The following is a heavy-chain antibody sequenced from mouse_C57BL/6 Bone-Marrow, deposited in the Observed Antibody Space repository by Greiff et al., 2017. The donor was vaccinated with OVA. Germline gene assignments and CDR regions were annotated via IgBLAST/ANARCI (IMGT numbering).Heavy chain of an antibody. D-gene: IGHD1-1*01. CDR2: IYPRRGNT. CDR1: GYTFTSYG. CDR3: AREIYYYGSSIYFDY. V-gene: IGHV1-81*01. J-gene: IGHJ2*01. Sequence: VQLQQSGAELARPGASVKLSCKASGYTFTSYGISWVKQRTGQGLEWIGEIYPRRGNTYYNEKFTGQATLTADKSSSTADMELRSLTSDDSAVYFCAREIYYYGSSIYFDYWGQGTTLTVSS.